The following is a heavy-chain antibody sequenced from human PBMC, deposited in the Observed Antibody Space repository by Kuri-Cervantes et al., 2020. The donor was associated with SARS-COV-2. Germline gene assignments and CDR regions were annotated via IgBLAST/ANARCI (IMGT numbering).Heavy chain of an antibody. CDR2: IYYRGST. Sequence: GSLRLSCTVSGASVSSGTYYWSWIRQPPGKGLEWVGYIYYRGSTKYNPSLNSRVSISEDTSKNQFSLKLSSVTAADTAVYYCAREYYDILTGHQLFDYWGQGTLVTVSS. CDR1: GASVSSGTYY. CDR3: AREYYDILTGHQLFDY. J-gene: IGHJ4*02. V-gene: IGHV4-61*01. D-gene: IGHD3-9*01.